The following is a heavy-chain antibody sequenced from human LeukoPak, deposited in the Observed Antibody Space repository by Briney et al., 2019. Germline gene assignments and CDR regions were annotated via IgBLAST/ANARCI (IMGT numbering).Heavy chain of an antibody. D-gene: IGHD2-2*01. V-gene: IGHV3-30*02. CDR2: IRYDGSNK. CDR3: AKEMGSSTSRSPLGY. Sequence: TGGSLRLSCAASGFTFSSYGMHWVRQAPGKGLEWVAFIRYDGSNKYYGDSGKGRFTISRDNSKNTLYLQMNSLRAADTAVYYCAKEMGSSTSRSPLGYWGQGTLVTVSS. J-gene: IGHJ4*02. CDR1: GFTFSSYG.